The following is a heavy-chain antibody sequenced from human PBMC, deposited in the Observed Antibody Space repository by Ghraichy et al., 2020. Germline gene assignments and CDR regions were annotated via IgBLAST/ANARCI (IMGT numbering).Heavy chain of an antibody. CDR1: GGSISSYY. Sequence: SETLSLTCTVSGGSISSYYWSWIRQPPGKGLEWIGYIYYSGSTNYNPSLKSRVTMSVDTSKNQFSLKLNSVTAADTAVYYCARGGSSGWHFDYWGQGTLLTVSS. CDR3: ARGGSSGWHFDY. D-gene: IGHD6-19*01. J-gene: IGHJ4*02. CDR2: IYYSGST. V-gene: IGHV4-59*01.